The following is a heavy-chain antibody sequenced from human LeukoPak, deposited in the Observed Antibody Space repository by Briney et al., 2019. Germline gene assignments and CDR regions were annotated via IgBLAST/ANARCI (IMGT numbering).Heavy chain of an antibody. CDR2: IRSETDGGTT. J-gene: IGHJ4*02. CDR1: GFTFRDAG. V-gene: IGHV3-15*01. CDR3: AHRDTAMVRVDY. D-gene: IGHD5-18*01. Sequence: GGSLRLSCAASGFTFRDAGMSWVRQAPGKGLEWVGRIRSETDGGTTDYAAPVKGRFTISRDDSKSTVYLQMSSLKTEDTAVYFCAHRDTAMVRVDYWGQGTLVPVSS.